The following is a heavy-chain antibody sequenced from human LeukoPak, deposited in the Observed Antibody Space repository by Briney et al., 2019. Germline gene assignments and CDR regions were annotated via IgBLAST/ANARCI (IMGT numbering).Heavy chain of an antibody. CDR2: ISTSGNTI. CDR1: GFTFDDYY. J-gene: IGHJ4*02. Sequence: GGSLRLSCAASGFTFDDYYMSWIRQAPGKGPEWVSYISTSGNTIYYADSVKGRFTISRDNAKNSLYLQMNSLRAEDTAVYYCARDQYYGSGDSFFDYWGQGALVTVSS. D-gene: IGHD3-10*01. V-gene: IGHV3-11*01. CDR3: ARDQYYGSGDSFFDY.